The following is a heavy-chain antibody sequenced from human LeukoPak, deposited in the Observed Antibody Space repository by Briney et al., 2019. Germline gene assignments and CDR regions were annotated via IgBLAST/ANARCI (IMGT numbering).Heavy chain of an antibody. CDR1: GYSISSGYY. D-gene: IGHD1-26*01. V-gene: IGHV4-38-2*01. CDR3: ARRGATIDY. J-gene: IGHJ4*02. CDR2: IYHSGST. Sequence: PSETLSLTCAVSGYSISSGYYWGWIRQPPGKGLEWIGSIYHSGSTYYNPSLKSRVTISVDTSKNQFSLKLSSVTAADPAVYYWARRGATIDYWGQGTLVTVS.